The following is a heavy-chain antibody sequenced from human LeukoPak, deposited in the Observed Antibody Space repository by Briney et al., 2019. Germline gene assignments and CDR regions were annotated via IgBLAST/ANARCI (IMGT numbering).Heavy chain of an antibody. V-gene: IGHV4-59*01. CDR2: IYYSGST. D-gene: IGHD6-13*01. J-gene: IGHJ6*02. Sequence: PSETLSLTCTVSGGSISSYYWSWIRQPPGKGLEWIGYIYYSGSTNYNPSLKSRVTISVDTSKNQFSLKLSSVTAADTAVYYCARSKAAGHYYYYYGIDVWGQGTTVTVSS. CDR1: GGSISSYY. CDR3: ARSKAAGHYYYYYGIDV.